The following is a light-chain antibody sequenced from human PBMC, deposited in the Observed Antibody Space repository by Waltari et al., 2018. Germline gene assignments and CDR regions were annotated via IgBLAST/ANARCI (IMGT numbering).Light chain of an antibody. Sequence: QSALTQPAPVPGSPGQSTTISCTGTSSDLGAYDNVFWYPQHPGKAPKPMIYDVAKRPSGVSNRFSGSKSGYTASLTISGLQAEDEADYHCSAYRGSFTLVFGGGTKVTVL. J-gene: IGLJ3*02. CDR1: SSDLGAYDN. CDR3: SAYRGSFTLV. CDR2: DVA. V-gene: IGLV2-14*03.